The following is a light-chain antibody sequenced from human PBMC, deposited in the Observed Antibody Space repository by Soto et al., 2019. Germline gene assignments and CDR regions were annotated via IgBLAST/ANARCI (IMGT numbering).Light chain of an antibody. Sequence: ALTQPASMSGSPGQSVTISCAGTSSDIGGYNYVSWYQHHPGTAPKLIIYDVSSRPSGVSHRFSASKSGNTASLTISGLQAEDEADYYCSSFSVASPLFGTGTKLTVL. CDR1: SSDIGGYNY. CDR3: SSFSVASPL. J-gene: IGLJ1*01. CDR2: DVS. V-gene: IGLV2-14*01.